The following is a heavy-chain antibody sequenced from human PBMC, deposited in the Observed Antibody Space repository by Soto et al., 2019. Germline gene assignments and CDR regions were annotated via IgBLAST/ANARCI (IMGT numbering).Heavy chain of an antibody. V-gene: IGHV3-21*01. D-gene: IGHD6-19*01. CDR3: ARDSRSSGWYTQGMDV. CDR2: ISSSSSYI. CDR1: GFTFSSYS. Sequence: GGSLRLSCAASGFTFSSYSMNWVRQAPGKGLEWVSSISSSSSYIYYADSVKGRFTISRDNAKNSLYLQMNSLRAEDTAVYYCARDSRSSGWYTQGMDVWGQGTTVTVSS. J-gene: IGHJ6*02.